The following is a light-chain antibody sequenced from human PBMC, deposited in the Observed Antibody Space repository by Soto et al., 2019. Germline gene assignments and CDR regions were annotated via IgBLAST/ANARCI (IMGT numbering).Light chain of an antibody. Sequence: DIPMTQSPATLSASVGDRVTITCRASQSISSWLAWYQQKPGKAPKLLIYKASSLESGVPSRFSGRGSGTEFTLTISSLQHDDFATYYCQQYNSYWTFGQGTKVDIK. V-gene: IGKV1-5*03. CDR3: QQYNSYWT. CDR2: KAS. J-gene: IGKJ1*01. CDR1: QSISSW.